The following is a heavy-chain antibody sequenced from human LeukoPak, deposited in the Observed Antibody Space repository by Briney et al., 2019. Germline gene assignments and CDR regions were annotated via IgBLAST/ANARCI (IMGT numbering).Heavy chain of an antibody. CDR1: GFTFSNDW. Sequence: GESLRLSCAAYGFTFSNDWISWVRQAPGKGLELVGRIKSKTGGGTTDYAAPVKGRFTISRDDSKNTLYLQMNSLKTGDTTVYYCTTDFGYSYGYYFDYWGQGTLVTVSS. V-gene: IGHV3-15*01. CDR2: IKSKTGGGTT. D-gene: IGHD5-18*01. J-gene: IGHJ4*02. CDR3: TTDFGYSYGYYFDY.